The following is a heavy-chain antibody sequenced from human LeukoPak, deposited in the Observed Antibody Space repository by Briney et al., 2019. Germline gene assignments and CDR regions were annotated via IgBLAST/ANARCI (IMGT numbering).Heavy chain of an antibody. CDR3: ARDGYCSSTSCPDLYYYYGMDV. J-gene: IGHJ6*02. Sequence: ASVTVSCTASGYTFTSYGISWVRQAPGQGLEWMGWISAYNGNTNYAQKLQGRVTMTTDTSTSTAYMELRSLRSDDTAVYYCARDGYCSSTSCPDLYYYYGMDVWGQGTTVTVSS. CDR1: GYTFTSYG. V-gene: IGHV1-18*01. CDR2: ISAYNGNT. D-gene: IGHD2-2*03.